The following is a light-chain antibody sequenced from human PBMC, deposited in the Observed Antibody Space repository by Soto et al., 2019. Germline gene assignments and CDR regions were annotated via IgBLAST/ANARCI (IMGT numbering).Light chain of an antibody. Sequence: EIVLTQFPDTLSLSPGERATLSCRASQSVSSSSLAWYQQKRGQAPRLLIHGASSRATGIPDRFSGSGSGTEFTLTISSLQSEDFAVYYCQQYSNWPSWTFGQGTKVDIK. CDR2: GAS. J-gene: IGKJ1*01. V-gene: IGKV3-20*01. CDR3: QQYSNWPSWT. CDR1: QSVSSSS.